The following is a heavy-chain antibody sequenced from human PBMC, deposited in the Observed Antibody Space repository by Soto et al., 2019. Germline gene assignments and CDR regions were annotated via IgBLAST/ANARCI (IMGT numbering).Heavy chain of an antibody. V-gene: IGHV1-58*01. D-gene: IGHD7-27*01. CDR3: AGLGSSAVDH. CDR1: GFTFTTSA. Sequence: GASVKVSCKAAGFTFTTSAGRWVRQARGQRLELVGWIVVHSGNTNYAQKFQERVTITRDMSTSTVYMELSSLRSEDTAVYYCAGLGSSAVDHWGQGTLVTAPQ. CDR2: IVVHSGNT. J-gene: IGHJ4*02.